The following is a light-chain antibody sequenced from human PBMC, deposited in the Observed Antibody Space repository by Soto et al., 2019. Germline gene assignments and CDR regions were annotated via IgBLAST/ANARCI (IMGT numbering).Light chain of an antibody. CDR3: QQYAGPPTT. Sequence: EIVMTLSPATLSVSAGQRVTLSCRASQNVNTNLAWYHHRPGQAPRLLMYGASTGATGIPARFRGTGSGTDFTLTISRLEPEDFAVHFCQQYAGPPTTFGQGTRLEIK. V-gene: IGKV3D-15*01. J-gene: IGKJ5*01. CDR2: GAS. CDR1: QNVNTN.